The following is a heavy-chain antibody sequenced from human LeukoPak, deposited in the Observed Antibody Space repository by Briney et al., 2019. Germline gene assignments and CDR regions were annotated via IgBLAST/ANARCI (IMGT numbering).Heavy chain of an antibody. J-gene: IGHJ4*02. D-gene: IGHD2-15*01. V-gene: IGHV3-48*03. Sequence: GGSLRLSCAASGFTFSSYEMNWVRQAPGKGLEWIAYIDSRSSTIYYADSMKGRFTISRDNAKNSLYLHVNSLRVGDTAIYYCAREEYQVLLDWGQGVLVTVAS. CDR3: AREEYQVLLD. CDR2: IDSRSSTI. CDR1: GFTFSSYE.